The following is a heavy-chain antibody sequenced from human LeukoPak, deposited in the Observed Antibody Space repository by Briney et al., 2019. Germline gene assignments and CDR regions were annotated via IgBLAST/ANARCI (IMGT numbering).Heavy chain of an antibody. V-gene: IGHV3-30*18. D-gene: IGHD1-26*01. CDR1: GFTFSSYG. J-gene: IGHJ4*02. Sequence: PGGSLRLSYAASGFTFSSYGMHWVRQAPGKGLEWVAVISYDGSNKYYADSVKGRFTISRDNSKNTLYLQMNSLRAEDTAVYYCAKEDSGSYDALDYWGQGTLVTVSS. CDR3: AKEDSGSYDALDY. CDR2: ISYDGSNK.